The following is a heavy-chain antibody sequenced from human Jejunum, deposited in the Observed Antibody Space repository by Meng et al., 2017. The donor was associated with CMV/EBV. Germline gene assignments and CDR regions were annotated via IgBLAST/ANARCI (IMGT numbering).Heavy chain of an antibody. CDR2: IMATDGSI. D-gene: IGHD1-26*01. CDR1: GFTFTNFA. V-gene: IGHV3-23*01. Sequence: EVQLLESAGGLVQPGGSLRLSCAASGFTFTNFAMTWIRQAPGKGLEWVSTIMATDGSIYYADSVKGRFTISRDNSKNTLNLQMNSLRAEDTAVYYCVRNPSGSYDYWGQGTLVTVSS. CDR3: VRNPSGSYDY. J-gene: IGHJ4*02.